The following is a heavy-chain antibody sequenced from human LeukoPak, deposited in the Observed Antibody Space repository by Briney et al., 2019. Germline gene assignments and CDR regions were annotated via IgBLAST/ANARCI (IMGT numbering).Heavy chain of an antibody. CDR2: IYSSGST. CDR1: GGSISSGSYY. J-gene: IGHJ4*02. CDR3: ARGGTRNGYYTFDY. Sequence: NPSETLSLTCTVSGGSISSGSYYWSWIRQPAGKGLEWIGRIYSSGSTNYNPSLKSRVTISVDTSKNQFSLKLSSVTAADTAVYYCARGGTRNGYYTFDYWGQGTLVTVSS. D-gene: IGHD3-3*01. V-gene: IGHV4-61*02.